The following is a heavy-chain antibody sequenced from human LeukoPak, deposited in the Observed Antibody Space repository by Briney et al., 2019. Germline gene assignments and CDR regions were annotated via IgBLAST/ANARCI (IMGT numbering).Heavy chain of an antibody. V-gene: IGHV3-23*01. D-gene: IGHD2-21*01. J-gene: IGHJ4*02. Sequence: GGSLRLSCAASGFTFSSYAMNWVRQAPGKGLEWVSGISGSGGSTYYADSVKGRFTISRDNSKNTLYLQMNSLRAEDTALYYCAKAPVTTCRGAYCYPFDYWGQGTLVTVSS. CDR2: ISGSGGST. CDR1: GFTFSSYA. CDR3: AKAPVTTCRGAYCYPFDY.